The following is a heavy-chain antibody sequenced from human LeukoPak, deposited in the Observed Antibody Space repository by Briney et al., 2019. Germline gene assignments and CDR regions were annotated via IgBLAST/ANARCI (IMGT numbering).Heavy chain of an antibody. CDR3: AKGGVDSVYYFDY. CDR2: IINDGSRE. CDR1: GFTFSGYG. J-gene: IGHJ4*02. Sequence: GGSLRLSCAASGFTFSGYGMHWVRKAPGRGLELLADIINDGSREYYADSVKGRFTISRDNSKSALYLQMNSLRAEDTAVYYCAKGGVDSVYYFDYWGQGTLVTVSS. D-gene: IGHD5/OR15-5a*01. V-gene: IGHV3-30*18.